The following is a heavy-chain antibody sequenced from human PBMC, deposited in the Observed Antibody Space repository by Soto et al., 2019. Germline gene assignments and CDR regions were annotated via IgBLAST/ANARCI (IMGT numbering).Heavy chain of an antibody. CDR3: AKALTSVLGAFDI. CDR2: ISGSGGST. Sequence: EVQLLESGGGLVQPGGSLRLSCAASGFTFSSYAMSWVRQAPGKGLEWVSAISGSGGSTYYADSVKGRFTISSDNYKNTLYMQMNSLRAEDTALYYCAKALTSVLGAFDIWGQGTMVTVSS. CDR1: GFTFSSYA. J-gene: IGHJ3*02. V-gene: IGHV3-23*01.